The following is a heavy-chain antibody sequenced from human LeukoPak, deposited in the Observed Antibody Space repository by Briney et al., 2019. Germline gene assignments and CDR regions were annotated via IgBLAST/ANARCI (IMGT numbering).Heavy chain of an antibody. V-gene: IGHV3-33*06. Sequence: GGSLRLPCAASGFTFSSYGMHWVRQAPGKGLEWVAVIWYDGSNKYYADSVKGRFTISRDNSKNTLYLQMNSLRAEDTAVYYCAKSRFGESQYYFDYWGQGTLVTVSS. J-gene: IGHJ4*02. D-gene: IGHD3-10*01. CDR2: IWYDGSNK. CDR1: GFTFSSYG. CDR3: AKSRFGESQYYFDY.